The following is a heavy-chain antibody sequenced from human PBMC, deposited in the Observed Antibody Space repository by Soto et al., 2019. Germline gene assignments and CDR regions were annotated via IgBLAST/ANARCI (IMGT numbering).Heavy chain of an antibody. CDR1: GGTFSSYA. D-gene: IGHD3-3*01. Sequence: RASLKVSWKASGGTFSSYAISWVRQMPGKGLEWMGRIDPSDSYTNYSPSFQGHVTISADKSISTAYLQWSSLKASDTAMYYCARHTRSPTYYDFWSGFARGWFDPWGQGTLVTVSS. J-gene: IGHJ5*02. V-gene: IGHV5-10-1*01. CDR3: ARHTRSPTYYDFWSGFARGWFDP. CDR2: IDPSDSYT.